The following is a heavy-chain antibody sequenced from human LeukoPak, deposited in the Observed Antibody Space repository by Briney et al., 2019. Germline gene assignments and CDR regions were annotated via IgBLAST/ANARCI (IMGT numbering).Heavy chain of an antibody. J-gene: IGHJ4*02. CDR3: ARDRAPPYGGYEDY. CDR1: GDTFTSYY. CDR2: INPSGGST. V-gene: IGHV1-46*01. Sequence: ASVKVSCKASGDTFTSYYMHWVRQAPGQGLECIGIINPSGGSTSYAQKFQGRVTMTRDTSTSTVYMELSSLRSEDTAVYYCARDRAPPYGGYEDYWGQGTLVTVSS. D-gene: IGHD5-12*01.